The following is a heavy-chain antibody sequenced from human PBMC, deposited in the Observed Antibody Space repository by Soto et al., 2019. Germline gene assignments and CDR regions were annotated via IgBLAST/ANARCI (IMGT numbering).Heavy chain of an antibody. CDR1: GGTFSSSA. Sequence: QVQLVQSGAEVKKPGSSVKVSCKASGGTFSSSAFSWVRQAPGQGLEWMGGIMPIFRTADYAQKFQGRVTITADESTTTTYMELSSLRSEDTGVYYCAGDKDRQQLGANYYYILDVWGQGTTVTVSS. CDR3: AGDKDRQQLGANYYYILDV. V-gene: IGHV1-69*12. J-gene: IGHJ6*02. D-gene: IGHD3-3*02. CDR2: IMPIFRTA.